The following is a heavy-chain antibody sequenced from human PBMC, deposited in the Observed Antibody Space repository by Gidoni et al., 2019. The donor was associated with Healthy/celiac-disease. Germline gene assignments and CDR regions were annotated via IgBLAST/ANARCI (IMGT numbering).Heavy chain of an antibody. Sequence: QVQLVQSGAEVKKPGASVKVSCKASGYTFTSYYMHWVRQAPGQGLEWMGIINPSGGSTSYAQKFQGRVTMTRDTSTSTVYMELSSLRSEDTAVYYCARRWGNDSSGYPFDYWGQGTLVTVSS. J-gene: IGHJ4*02. CDR1: GYTFTSYY. CDR3: ARRWGNDSSGYPFDY. CDR2: INPSGGST. V-gene: IGHV1-46*01. D-gene: IGHD3-22*01.